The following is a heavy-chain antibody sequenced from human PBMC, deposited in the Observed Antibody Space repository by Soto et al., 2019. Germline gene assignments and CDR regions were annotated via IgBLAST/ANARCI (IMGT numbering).Heavy chain of an antibody. J-gene: IGHJ4*02. CDR2: ISYSGGA. D-gene: IGHD2-15*01. V-gene: IGHV4-30-4*01. Sequence: QVQLQESGPGLVKPSQTLSLTCTVSGGSISSGNYYWSWIRQPPGKGLEWIGFISYSGGAYYNPSLKSRVTISVDTSKNQFSLNLSFVTAADTAVYYCATMGTPATGLYYFDYWGQGTLVTVSS. CDR3: ATMGTPATGLYYFDY. CDR1: GGSISSGNYY.